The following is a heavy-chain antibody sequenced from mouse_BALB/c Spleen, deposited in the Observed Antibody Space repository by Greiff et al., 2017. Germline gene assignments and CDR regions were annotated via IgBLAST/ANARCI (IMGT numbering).Heavy chain of an antibody. D-gene: IGHD1-1*01. J-gene: IGHJ2*01. CDR3: ARWGLLRYYFDY. V-gene: IGHV1S137*01. Sequence: QVQLQQSGAELVRPGVSVKISCKGSGYTFTDYAMHWVKQSHAKSLEWIGVISTYYGDASYNQKFKGKATMTVDKSSSTAYMELARLTSEDSAVYYCARWGLLRYYFDYWGQGTTLTVSS. CDR1: GYTFTDYA. CDR2: ISTYYGDA.